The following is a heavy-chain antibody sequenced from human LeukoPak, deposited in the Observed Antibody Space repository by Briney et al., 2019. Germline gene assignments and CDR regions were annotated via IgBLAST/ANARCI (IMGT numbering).Heavy chain of an antibody. V-gene: IGHV1-18*01. Sequence: ASVKVSCKASGYTFTSYGISWVRQAPGQGLEWMGWISAYNGNTNYAQKLQGRVTMTTDTSTSTAYMELRSLRSDDTAVYYCAKTTIVVVVAAKYYYYYYMDVWGKGTTVTVSS. CDR1: GYTFTSYG. CDR3: AKTTIVVVVAAKYYYYYYMDV. D-gene: IGHD2-15*01. CDR2: ISAYNGNT. J-gene: IGHJ6*03.